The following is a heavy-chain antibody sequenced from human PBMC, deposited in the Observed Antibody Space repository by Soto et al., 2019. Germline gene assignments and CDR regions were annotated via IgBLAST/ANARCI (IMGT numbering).Heavy chain of an antibody. D-gene: IGHD2-21*01. J-gene: IGHJ5*02. Sequence: SETLSLTCSVSGYSIRNGYYWGWIRQTPGKGLEWIASIYQSGSTHYNPSLKSRVTISVDTSKNQFSLKVSSVTAADTALSFCARAPFCSGDPCSLDQWFDTWGQGTQVTVSS. CDR2: IYQSGST. V-gene: IGHV4-38-2*02. CDR1: GYSIRNGYY. CDR3: ARAPFCSGDPCSLDQWFDT.